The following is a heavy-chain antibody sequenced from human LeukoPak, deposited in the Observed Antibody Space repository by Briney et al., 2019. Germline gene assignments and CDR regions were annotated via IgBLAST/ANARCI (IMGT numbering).Heavy chain of an antibody. J-gene: IGHJ3*02. V-gene: IGHV1-46*01. D-gene: IGHD4-17*01. CDR3: ARVRDYGDYNDAFDI. CDR2: INPGYDTT. Sequence: ASVKVSCKAFGYSFISYFLHWVRQAPGQGLEWMGIINPGYDTTAYAQKFQGRVTMTRDTSTSTVYMEVISLRSEDTAVYYCARVRDYGDYNDAFDIWGQGTMVTVSS. CDR1: GYSFISYF.